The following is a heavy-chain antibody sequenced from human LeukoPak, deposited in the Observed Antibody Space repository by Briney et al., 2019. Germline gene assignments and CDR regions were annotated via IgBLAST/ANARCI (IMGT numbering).Heavy chain of an antibody. CDR1: GGSISSFY. D-gene: IGHD5-12*01. V-gene: IGHV4-4*07. CDR3: AREEGYSGYVDY. Sequence: SETLSLTCTVSGGSISSFYWSWIRQPAGKGLEWIGRIYTSGSTNHNPSLKSRVTMSVDTSKNQFSLKLSSVTAADTAVYYCAREEGYSGYVDYWGQGTLVTVSS. J-gene: IGHJ4*02. CDR2: IYTSGST.